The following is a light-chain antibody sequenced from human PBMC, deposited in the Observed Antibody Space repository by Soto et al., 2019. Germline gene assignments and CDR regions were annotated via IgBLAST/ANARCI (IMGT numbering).Light chain of an antibody. CDR3: QQYGSSPLWT. J-gene: IGKJ1*01. CDR2: GVS. Sequence: EIVLPQSPGTLSFSPGERATLSCRARQSVNSNYLAWYQQRPGQAPRLLIYGVSSRATGIPDRFSGSGSGTDFTLTISRLEPEDFAVYYCQQYGSSPLWTFGQGTKVDIK. V-gene: IGKV3-20*01. CDR1: QSVNSNY.